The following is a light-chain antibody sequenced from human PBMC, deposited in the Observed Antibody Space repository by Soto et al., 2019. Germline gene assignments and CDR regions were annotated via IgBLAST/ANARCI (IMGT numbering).Light chain of an antibody. CDR2: DVF. J-gene: IGLJ1*01. Sequence: QSALTQPPSASGSPGQSVTISCTGTSRDVGAYDSVSWYQQHPGKAPKLMIYDVFKRPSRVPDRFSGSKSGNTASLTVSGLQAEDEADYYCHSSAGGTYVFGTGTKVTVL. CDR1: SRDVGAYDS. CDR3: HSSAGGTYV. V-gene: IGLV2-8*01.